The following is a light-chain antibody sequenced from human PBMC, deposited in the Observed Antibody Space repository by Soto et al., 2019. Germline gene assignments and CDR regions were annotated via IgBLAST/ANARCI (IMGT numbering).Light chain of an antibody. CDR3: QQYSSWPRT. CDR1: QNVMYN. J-gene: IGKJ1*01. CDR2: GAS. V-gene: IGKV3-15*01. Sequence: EIVLTQSPATLSVSPGGRATLSCRASQNVMYNLAWYQQKPGQAPRLLVYGASTRATAAPPRFRGSGSGTEFSLTISSLQSEDYATYFCQQYSSWPRTFGQGSRVDIK.